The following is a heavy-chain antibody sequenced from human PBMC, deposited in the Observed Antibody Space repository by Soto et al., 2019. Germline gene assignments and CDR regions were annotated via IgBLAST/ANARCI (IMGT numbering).Heavy chain of an antibody. J-gene: IGHJ6*02. D-gene: IGHD6-6*01. V-gene: IGHV3-21*01. CDR2: ISSSSSYI. Sequence: GGSLRLSCAASGFTFSSYSMNWVRQAPGKGLEWVSSISSSSSYIYYADSVKGRFTISRDNAKDSLYLQMNSLRAEDTAVYYCARDYSSSGGMDVWGQGATVTVSS. CDR1: GFTFSSYS. CDR3: ARDYSSSGGMDV.